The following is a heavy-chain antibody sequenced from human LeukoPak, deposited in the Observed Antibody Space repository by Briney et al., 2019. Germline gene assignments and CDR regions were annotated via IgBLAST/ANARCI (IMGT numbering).Heavy chain of an antibody. V-gene: IGHV3-23*01. CDR1: GFTFSSYA. CDR3: AKEGGSGYYALYFQH. CDR2: ISGSGGAT. J-gene: IGHJ1*01. D-gene: IGHD3-22*01. Sequence: GSLRLSCAASGFTFSSYAMSWVRQAPGKGLEWVSTISGSGGATYYADSVKGRFTISRDNSKNTLYLQMNSLRAEDTAVYYCAKEGGSGYYALYFQHWGQGTLVTVSS.